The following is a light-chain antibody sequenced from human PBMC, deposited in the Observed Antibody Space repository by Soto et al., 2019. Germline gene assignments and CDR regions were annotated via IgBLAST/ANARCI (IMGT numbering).Light chain of an antibody. Sequence: QSVLTQPASVSGSPGQSITISCTGTSSDVGSYNLVSWYQQHPGKAPQLMIYEVSKRPSGVSNRFSGSKSGNTASLTISGLQAEYEADYYCCSYAGSSAPYVFGTGTKLTVL. V-gene: IGLV2-23*02. J-gene: IGLJ1*01. CDR1: SSDVGSYNL. CDR2: EVS. CDR3: CSYAGSSAPYV.